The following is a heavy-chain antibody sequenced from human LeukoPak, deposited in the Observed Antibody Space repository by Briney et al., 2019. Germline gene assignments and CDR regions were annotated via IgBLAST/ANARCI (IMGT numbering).Heavy chain of an antibody. CDR2: IYYSGST. V-gene: IGHV4-34*01. CDR3: ARHSYNWNYCDY. D-gene: IGHD1-20*01. Sequence: SETLSLTCAVYGGSFSGYYWIWIRQPPGKGLEWIGSIYYSGSTYYNPSLKSRVTISVDTSKNQFSLKLSSVTAADTAVYYCARHSYNWNYCDYWGQGTLVTVSS. CDR1: GGSFSGYY. J-gene: IGHJ4*02.